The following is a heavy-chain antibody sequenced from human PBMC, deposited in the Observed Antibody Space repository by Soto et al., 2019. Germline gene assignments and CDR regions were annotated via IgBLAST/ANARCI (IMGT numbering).Heavy chain of an antibody. Sequence: EVQLLESGGWLVQTGGSLRLSCAPSGFAFSTYTMSWVRQAPGKGLEWVSGIYGDASETFYADSVRGRFIISRDNYQNTLFLQMNGLRAEDTAVYYCAKDRRPDGVWYIDYWGQGTLVTVSS. D-gene: IGHD4-17*01. CDR3: AKDRRPDGVWYIDY. V-gene: IGHV3-23*01. CDR1: GFAFSTYT. J-gene: IGHJ4*02. CDR2: IYGDASET.